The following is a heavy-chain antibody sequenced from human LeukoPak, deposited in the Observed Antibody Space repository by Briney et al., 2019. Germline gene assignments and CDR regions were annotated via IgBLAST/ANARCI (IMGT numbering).Heavy chain of an antibody. CDR1: GFTFSSYA. Sequence: PGRSLRLSCAASGFTFSSYAMHWARQAPGKGLEWVAVISYDGSNKYYADSVKGRFTISRDNSKNTLYLQMNSLRAEDTAVYYCARVRGGVFDYWGQGTLVTVSS. CDR3: ARVRGGVFDY. J-gene: IGHJ4*02. V-gene: IGHV3-30-3*01. CDR2: ISYDGSNK. D-gene: IGHD3-10*01.